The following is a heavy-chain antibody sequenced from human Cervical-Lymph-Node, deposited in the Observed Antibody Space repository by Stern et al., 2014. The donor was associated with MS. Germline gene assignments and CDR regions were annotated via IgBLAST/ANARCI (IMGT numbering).Heavy chain of an antibody. J-gene: IGHJ4*02. CDR1: GGTFNTNV. CDR2: IIPIFGTA. Sequence: QLVQSGAEVKKPGSSVKVSCKASGGTFNTNVISWVRQAPGQGLEWMGGIIPIFGTALYAQKFQGRVPLSANESTRAVYMELSSLRSEDTAVYYCARAAYSTSSYNYWGQGTLVIVSS. CDR3: ARAAYSTSSYNY. D-gene: IGHD6-6*01. V-gene: IGHV1-69*01.